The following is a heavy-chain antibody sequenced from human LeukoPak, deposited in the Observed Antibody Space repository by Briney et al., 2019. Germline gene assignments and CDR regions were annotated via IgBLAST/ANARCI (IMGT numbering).Heavy chain of an antibody. Sequence: GGSLRLSCAASGFTFSSYEMNRVRQAPGKGLEWVSYISSSGSTIYYADSVKGRFTISRDNAKNSLYLQMNSLRAEDTAAYYCARELLYSSSWHNWFDPWGQGTLVTVSS. CDR3: ARELLYSSSWHNWFDP. D-gene: IGHD6-13*01. CDR2: ISSSGSTI. V-gene: IGHV3-48*03. J-gene: IGHJ5*02. CDR1: GFTFSSYE.